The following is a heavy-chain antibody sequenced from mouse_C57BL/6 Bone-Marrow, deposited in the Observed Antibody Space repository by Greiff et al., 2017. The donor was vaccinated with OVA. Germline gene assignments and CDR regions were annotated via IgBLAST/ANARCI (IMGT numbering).Heavy chain of an antibody. CDR3: ANYYGNYENPAMDY. V-gene: IGHV2-5*01. CDR2: IWRGGST. D-gene: IGHD2-1*01. Sequence: VQRVESGPGLVQPSQSLSITCTVSGFSLTSYGVHWVRQSPGKGLEWLGVIWRGGSTDYNAAFMSRLSITKDNSKSQVFFKMNSLQADDTAIYYCANYYGNYENPAMDYWGQGTSVTVSS. CDR1: GFSLTSYG. J-gene: IGHJ4*01.